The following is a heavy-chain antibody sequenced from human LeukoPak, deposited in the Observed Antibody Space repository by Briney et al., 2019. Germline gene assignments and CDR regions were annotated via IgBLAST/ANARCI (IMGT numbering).Heavy chain of an antibody. J-gene: IGHJ1*01. CDR3: ARREYSSWKTRHEYFQH. CDR1: GGSFSGYY. D-gene: IGHD6-13*01. V-gene: IGHV4-34*01. CDR2: INHSGST. Sequence: SETLSLTCAVYGGSFSGYYWSWIRQPPGKGLEWIGEINHSGSTNYNPSLKSRVTISVDTSKNQFSLKLSSVTAADTAVYYCARREYSSWKTRHEYFQHWGQGTLATVSS.